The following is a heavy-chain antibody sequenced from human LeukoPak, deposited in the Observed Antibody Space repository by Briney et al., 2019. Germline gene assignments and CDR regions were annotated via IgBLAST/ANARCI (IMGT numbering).Heavy chain of an antibody. CDR2: IYYSGST. J-gene: IGHJ3*02. D-gene: IGHD6-19*01. V-gene: IGHV4-59*01. CDR1: GGSISSYY. CDR3: ARASFTVDDAFDI. Sequence: PSETLSLTCTVSGGSISSYYWSWIRQPPGKGLEWIGYIYYSGSTNYNPSLKSRVTISVDTSKNQFSLKLSSVTAADTAVYYCARASFTVDDAFDIWGQGTMVTVSS.